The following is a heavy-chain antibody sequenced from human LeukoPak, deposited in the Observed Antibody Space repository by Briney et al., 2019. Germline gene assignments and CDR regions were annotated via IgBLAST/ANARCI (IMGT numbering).Heavy chain of an antibody. J-gene: IGHJ3*02. CDR2: INTDGSST. D-gene: IGHD3-3*01. Sequence: PGGSLRLSCAASEFIFSNYWMHWVRQVPGKGLVWVSRINTDGSSTTYADSVKGRFTISRDNAKNTLYLQMNSLRAEDTAVYYCARTGAVMSGAFDIWGLGTIVTVSS. CDR1: EFIFSNYW. V-gene: IGHV3-74*01. CDR3: ARTGAVMSGAFDI.